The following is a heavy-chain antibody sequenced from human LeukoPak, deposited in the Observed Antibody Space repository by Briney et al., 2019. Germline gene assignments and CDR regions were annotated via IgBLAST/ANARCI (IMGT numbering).Heavy chain of an antibody. J-gene: IGHJ4*02. CDR2: INHSGST. CDR3: ARALTMPTH. CDR1: GVSFSGYY. Sequence: SETLSLTCAVYGVSFSGYYWSWICQPPGKGLEWIGEINHSGSTNYNPSLKSRVTISVDTSKNQFSLKLSSVTAADTAVYYCARALTMPTHWGQGTLVTVSS. V-gene: IGHV4-34*01. D-gene: IGHD2-2*01.